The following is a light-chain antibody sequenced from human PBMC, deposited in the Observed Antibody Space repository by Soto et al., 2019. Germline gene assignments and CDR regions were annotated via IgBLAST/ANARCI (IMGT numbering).Light chain of an antibody. J-gene: IGKJ1*01. Sequence: EIVMTQSPVTLSVSPGERATLSCWAGQSVSSNLAWYQQKPGQAPRLLIYGASTRATGIPARFTGSGSGTEFTLTISSLQVDDSAVYYCQQYNNWWTFGQGTKVEIK. CDR1: QSVSSN. CDR3: QQYNNWWT. CDR2: GAS. V-gene: IGKV3-15*01.